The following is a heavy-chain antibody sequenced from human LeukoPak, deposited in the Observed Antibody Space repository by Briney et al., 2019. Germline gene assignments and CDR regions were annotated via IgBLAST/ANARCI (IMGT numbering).Heavy chain of an antibody. CDR2: ISSSSSYI. J-gene: IGHJ6*02. CDR3: CSSGGTYYYYGMDV. V-gene: IGHV3-21*01. D-gene: IGHD1-26*01. Sequence: GGSLRLSCAASGFTFSSYSMNWVRQAPGKGLEWVSSISSSSSYIYYADSVKGRFTISRDNAKNSLYLQMNSLRAEDTAVYYCCSSGGTYYYYGMDVWGQGTTVTVS. CDR1: GFTFSSYS.